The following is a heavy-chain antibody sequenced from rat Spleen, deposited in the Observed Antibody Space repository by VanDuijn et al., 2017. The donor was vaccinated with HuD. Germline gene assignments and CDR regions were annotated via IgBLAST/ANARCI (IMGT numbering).Heavy chain of an antibody. CDR3: ARQWDY. V-gene: IGHV5-29*01. J-gene: IGHJ2*01. CDR1: GFTFSNYG. Sequence: EVQLVESGGGLVQPGRSLKLSCAASGFTFSNYGMAWVRQAPTKGLAWVTIISYDGSNTYYRDSVKGRFTFSRDNAKSTLYLQRDSLRSEDTATYYCARQWDYWGQGVMVTVSS. CDR2: ISYDGSNT.